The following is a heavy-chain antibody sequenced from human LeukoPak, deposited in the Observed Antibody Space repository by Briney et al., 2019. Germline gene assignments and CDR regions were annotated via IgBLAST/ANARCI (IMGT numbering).Heavy chain of an antibody. CDR3: ARELWFGESHYYGMDV. CDR2: INPNSGGT. J-gene: IGHJ6*02. D-gene: IGHD3-10*01. Sequence: GTSVKVSCKASRYTFTGYYMHWVRQAPGQGLEWMGWINPNSGGTNYAQKFQGRVTMTRDTSISTAYMELSRLRSDDTAVYYCARELWFGESHYYGMDVWGQGTTVTVSS. CDR1: RYTFTGYY. V-gene: IGHV1-2*02.